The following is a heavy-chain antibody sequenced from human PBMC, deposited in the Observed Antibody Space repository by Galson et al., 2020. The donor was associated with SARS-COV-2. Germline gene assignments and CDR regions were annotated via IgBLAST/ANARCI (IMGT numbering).Heavy chain of an antibody. V-gene: IGHV3-33*01. CDR2: IWYDGSNK. Sequence: GGSLRLSCAASGFTFSSYGMHWVRQAPGKGLEWVAVIWYDGSNKYYADSVKGRFTISRDNSKNTLYLQMNSLRAEDTAVYYCARGPTLSTTSSHTPGDDYWGQGTLVTVSS. CDR3: ARGPTLSTTSSHTPGDDY. CDR1: GFTFSSYG. D-gene: IGHD4-17*01. J-gene: IGHJ4*02.